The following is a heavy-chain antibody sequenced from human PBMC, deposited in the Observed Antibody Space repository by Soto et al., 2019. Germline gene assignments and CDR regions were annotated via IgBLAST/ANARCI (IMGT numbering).Heavy chain of an antibody. J-gene: IGHJ5*02. CDR1: GGTFSSYA. CDR3: ATRVMTTVTTSPNWFDP. V-gene: IGHV1-69*13. D-gene: IGHD4-17*01. Sequence: ASVKVSCKASGGTFSSYAISWVRQAPGQGLEWMGGIIPIFGTANYAQKFQGRVTITADESTSTAYMELSSLRSEDTAVYYCATRVMTTVTTSPNWFDPWGQGTLVTVSS. CDR2: IIPIFGTA.